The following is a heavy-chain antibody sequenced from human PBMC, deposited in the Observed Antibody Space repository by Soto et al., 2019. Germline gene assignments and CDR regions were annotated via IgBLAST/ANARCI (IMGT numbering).Heavy chain of an antibody. CDR2: INHSGST. CDR1: GGSFSGYY. V-gene: IGHV4-34*01. J-gene: IGHJ5*02. Sequence: PSETLSLTCAVYGGSFSGYYWSWIRQPPGKGLEWIGEINHSGSTNYNPSLKSRVTISVDTSKNQFSLKLSSVTAADTAVYYCARGYCSSTSCYYNRNWFDPWGQGTLVTVSS. CDR3: ARGYCSSTSCYYNRNWFDP. D-gene: IGHD2-2*01.